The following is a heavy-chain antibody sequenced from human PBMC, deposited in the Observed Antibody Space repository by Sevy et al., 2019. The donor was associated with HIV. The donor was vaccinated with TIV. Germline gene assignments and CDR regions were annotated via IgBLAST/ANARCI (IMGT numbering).Heavy chain of an antibody. CDR3: ASNAHYYDSSGFDY. CDR2: IYSGGST. J-gene: IGHJ4*02. CDR1: GFTVSSNY. Sequence: GGSLRLSCAASGFTVSSNYMSWVRQAPGKGLEWVSVIYSGGSTYYADSVKGRFTISRDNSKNTLYLQMNSLRAEDTAVHYCASNAHYYDSSGFDYWGQGTLVTVSS. D-gene: IGHD3-22*01. V-gene: IGHV3-53*01.